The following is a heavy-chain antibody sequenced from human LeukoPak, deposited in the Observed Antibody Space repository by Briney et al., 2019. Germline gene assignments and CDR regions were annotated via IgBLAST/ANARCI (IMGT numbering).Heavy chain of an antibody. CDR2: ISSSSSYI. D-gene: IGHD6-13*01. Sequence: GGSLRLSCAASGFTFSSYSMNWVRQAPGKGLEWVSSISSSSSYIYYADSVKGRFTISRDNAKNSLYLQMNSLRAEDTAVYYCARDRGSGSSTTTSYWGQGTLVTVSS. J-gene: IGHJ4*02. V-gene: IGHV3-21*01. CDR3: ARDRGSGSSTTTSY. CDR1: GFTFSSYS.